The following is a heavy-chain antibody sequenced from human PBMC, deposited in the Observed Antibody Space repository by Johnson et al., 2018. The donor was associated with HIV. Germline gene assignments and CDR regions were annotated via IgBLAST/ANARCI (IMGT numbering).Heavy chain of an antibody. V-gene: IGHV3-33*01. CDR2: IWYDGSNK. CDR1: GFTFSSYG. CDR3: TTMGGQWEQLGDAFDI. D-gene: IGHD1-26*01. J-gene: IGHJ3*02. Sequence: QVQLVESGGGVVQPGRSLRLSCAASGFTFSSYGMHWVRQAPGKGLEWVAVIWYDGSNKYYADSVKGRFTISRDNSKNTLYLQMNSLRAEDTAGYYCTTMGGQWEQLGDAFDIWGQGKMVTVSS.